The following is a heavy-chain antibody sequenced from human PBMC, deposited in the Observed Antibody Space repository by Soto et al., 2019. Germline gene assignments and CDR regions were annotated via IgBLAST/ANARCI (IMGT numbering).Heavy chain of an antibody. CDR3: ATPLGDGHDAFDI. Sequence: ASVKVSCKASGYTFTGYYMHWVRQAPGQGLEWMGWINPNSGGTNYAQKFQGWVNMTRDTSISTAYMELSRLRSDDTAVYYCATPLGDGHDAFDIWGQGTMVTVSS. V-gene: IGHV1-2*04. J-gene: IGHJ3*02. CDR2: INPNSGGT. D-gene: IGHD3-16*01. CDR1: GYTFTGYY.